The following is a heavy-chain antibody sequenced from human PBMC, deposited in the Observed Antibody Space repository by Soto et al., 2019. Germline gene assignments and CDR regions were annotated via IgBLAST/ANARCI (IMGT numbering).Heavy chain of an antibody. CDR3: AKDGRGPYSSSWYDWFDP. Sequence: GGSLRLSCAASGFTFSSYAMSWVRQAPGKGLEWVSAISGSGGSTYYADSVKGRFTISRDNSKNTLYLQMNSLRAEDTAVYYCAKDGRGPYSSSWYDWFDPWGQGTLVTVSS. CDR2: ISGSGGST. J-gene: IGHJ5*02. V-gene: IGHV3-23*01. D-gene: IGHD6-13*01. CDR1: GFTFSSYA.